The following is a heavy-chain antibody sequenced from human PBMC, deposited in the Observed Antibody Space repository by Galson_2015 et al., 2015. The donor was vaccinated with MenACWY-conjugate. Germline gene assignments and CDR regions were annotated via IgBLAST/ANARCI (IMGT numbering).Heavy chain of an antibody. J-gene: IGHJ4*02. CDR2: IKSKAHSGTP. Sequence: SLRLSCAASGFTFSNAWMTWFRQAPGKGLEWVGRIKSKAHSGTPDYAAPVNGRFTISRDDSRNTVYLEMNGLKAEDTGLYYCTTDYFGQYFFDSWGQGTPVTVSS. D-gene: IGHD2/OR15-2a*01. CDR3: TTDYFGQYFFDS. CDR1: GFTFSNAW. V-gene: IGHV3-15*01.